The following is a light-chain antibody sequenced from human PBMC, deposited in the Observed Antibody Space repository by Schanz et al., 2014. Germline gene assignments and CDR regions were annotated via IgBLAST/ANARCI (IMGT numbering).Light chain of an antibody. CDR1: SSDIGNYNY. Sequence: QSALTQPPSASGSPGQSVTISCTGTSSDIGNYNYVSWYQQHPGQAPKLVIYEVTKRPSGVPDRFSGSKSGNTASLTVSGLQAEDEADYYCSSYAGSNNVVFGGGTKLTV. V-gene: IGLV2-8*01. CDR3: SSYAGSNNVV. J-gene: IGLJ2*01. CDR2: EVT.